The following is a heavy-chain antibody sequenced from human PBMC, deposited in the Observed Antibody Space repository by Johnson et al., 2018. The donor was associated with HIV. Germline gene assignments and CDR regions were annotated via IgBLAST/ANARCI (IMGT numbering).Heavy chain of an antibody. J-gene: IGHJ3*02. CDR3: AKDASTLGGDAFDI. CDR1: GFTFSSYA. D-gene: IGHD3-16*01. CDR2: ISWNSGSI. V-gene: IGHV3-9*01. Sequence: LLVESWGGVVQPARSLRLSCAASGFTFSSYAMHWVRQAPGKGMEWVSGISWNSGSIGYADSVKGRFTISRDNAKNSLYMQMNSLRAEETALYYCAKDASTLGGDAFDIWGQGTMVTVSS.